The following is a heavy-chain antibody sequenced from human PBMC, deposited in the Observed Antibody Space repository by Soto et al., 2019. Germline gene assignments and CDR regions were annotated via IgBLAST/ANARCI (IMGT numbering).Heavy chain of an antibody. CDR2: IKHTGDA. J-gene: IGHJ5*01. CDR1: GDSIRTETW. CDR3: AREGRLHWFES. Sequence: SETLSLTCTVSGDSIRTETWWSWLRQLPGTGPEWIGEIKHTGDANANPALRSRVSMSVDRTKNQFFLNLRSVSAADTAVYFCAREGRLHWFESWGQGTLVTVS. V-gene: IGHV4-4*02.